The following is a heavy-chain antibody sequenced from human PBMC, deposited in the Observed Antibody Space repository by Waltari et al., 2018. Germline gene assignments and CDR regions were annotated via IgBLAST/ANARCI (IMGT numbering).Heavy chain of an antibody. CDR3: TTDGGFPSYLTILYYFDY. D-gene: IGHD3-9*01. Sequence: EVQLVESGGGLVKPGGSLRLSCAASGFTFSNAWMSWVRQAPGKGLEWVGRIKSKTDGGTTDYAAPVKGRFTISRDDSKNTLYLQMNSLKTEDTAVYYCTTDGGFPSYLTILYYFDYWGQGTLVTVSS. CDR2: IKSKTDGGTT. V-gene: IGHV3-15*01. J-gene: IGHJ4*02. CDR1: GFTFSNAW.